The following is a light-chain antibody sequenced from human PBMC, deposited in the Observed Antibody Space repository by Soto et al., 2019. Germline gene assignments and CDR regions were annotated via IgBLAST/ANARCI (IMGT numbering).Light chain of an antibody. Sequence: DIQMTQSPSYVSASVGDRFTITFRASQGIKNWLAWYQQKPGKAPNLLIYTGSSLQSGVPSRFSGSGSGTDFTLTINSLQPEDFATYYCQQAASFPITFGQGTRLEI. CDR3: QQAASFPIT. CDR2: TGS. CDR1: QGIKNW. J-gene: IGKJ5*01. V-gene: IGKV1-12*01.